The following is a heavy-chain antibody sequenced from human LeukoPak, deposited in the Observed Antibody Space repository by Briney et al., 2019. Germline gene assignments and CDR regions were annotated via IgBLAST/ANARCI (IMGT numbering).Heavy chain of an antibody. CDR1: GGTFSSYA. D-gene: IGHD2-15*01. J-gene: IGHJ6*03. Sequence: ASVKVSCKASGGTFSSYAISWVRQAPGQGLEWMGWINPNSGGTNYAQKFQGRVTMTRDTSISTAYMELSSLRSDDTAVYYCARGLSGPYYYYMDVWGKGTTVTVSS. CDR3: ARGLSGPYYYYMDV. CDR2: INPNSGGT. V-gene: IGHV1-2*02.